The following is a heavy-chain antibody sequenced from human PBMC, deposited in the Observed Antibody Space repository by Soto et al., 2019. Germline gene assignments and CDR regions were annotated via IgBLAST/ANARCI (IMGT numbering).Heavy chain of an antibody. CDR3: ARGTGTLDY. V-gene: IGHV4-39*07. J-gene: IGHJ4*02. CDR1: GGSVSSSSYY. D-gene: IGHD1-7*01. CDR2: VYYSGST. Sequence: SETLSLTCTVSGGSVSSSSYYWGWVRQPPGKGLEWIGSVYYSGSTYYNPSLESRVTISVDKSKNQFSLKLMSLSAADTAVYYCARGTGTLDYWGQGTLVTVSS.